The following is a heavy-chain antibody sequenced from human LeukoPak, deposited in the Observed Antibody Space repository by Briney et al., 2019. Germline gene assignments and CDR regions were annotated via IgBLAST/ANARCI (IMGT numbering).Heavy chain of an antibody. CDR2: IYYSGST. D-gene: IGHD1-26*01. J-gene: IGHJ5*02. CDR3: AREGDYNWFDP. V-gene: IGHV4-39*02. CDR1: GGSISSSSYY. Sequence: PSETLSLTCTVSGGSISSSSYYWGWIRQPPGKGLEWIGSIYYSGSTYYNPSLKSRVTISVDTSKNQFSLKLSSVTAADTAVYYCAREGDYNWFDPWGQGTLLTVSS.